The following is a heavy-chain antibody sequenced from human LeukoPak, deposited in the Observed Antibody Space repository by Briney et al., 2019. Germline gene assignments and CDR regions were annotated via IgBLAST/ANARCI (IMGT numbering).Heavy chain of an antibody. CDR1: GFTFSIYW. CDR2: MKQDGSEK. CDR3: ARGSGSYLY. Sequence: PGGSLRLSCAASGFTFSIYWMSWVRQAPGKGLEWVANMKQDGSEKYYVDSVKGRFTISRDNAKNSLYLQMNSLRAEDTAVYYCARGSGSYLYWGQGTLVTVSS. V-gene: IGHV3-7*01. J-gene: IGHJ4*02. D-gene: IGHD1-26*01.